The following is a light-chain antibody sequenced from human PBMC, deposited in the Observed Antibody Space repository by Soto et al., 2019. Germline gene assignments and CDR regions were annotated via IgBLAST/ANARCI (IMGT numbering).Light chain of an antibody. V-gene: IGKV3-15*01. CDR1: QSVSSL. J-gene: IGKJ4*01. Sequence: EGVMTQSPATLSVSPGERATLCCRASQSVSSLLAWYQQKPGQAPRLLIYGASTRATGIPDRFSASGSGTEFALTISSLQSGDFAVYYCQQYNNWPLTFGGGTKVDIK. CDR3: QQYNNWPLT. CDR2: GAS.